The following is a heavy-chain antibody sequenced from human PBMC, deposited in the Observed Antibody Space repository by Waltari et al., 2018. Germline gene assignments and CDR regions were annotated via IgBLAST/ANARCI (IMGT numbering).Heavy chain of an antibody. V-gene: IGHV5-51*01. CDR2: IFPIGSDT. CDR3: ARGGTGYSYGIDP. D-gene: IGHD5-18*01. J-gene: IGHJ4*02. Sequence: EVQLVQSGAEMKKPGESLRISCQASGYRFTDYWIGWVRQTPGKGLEWMGLIFPIGSDTRYSPSFQGQVTMSADRSTNTAYLHWSSLQVADTATYYCARGGTGYSYGIDPWGQGTLVTVSS. CDR1: GYRFTDYW.